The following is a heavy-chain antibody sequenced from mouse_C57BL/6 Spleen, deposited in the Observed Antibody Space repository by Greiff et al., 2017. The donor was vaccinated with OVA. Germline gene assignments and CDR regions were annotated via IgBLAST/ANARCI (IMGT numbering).Heavy chain of an antibody. CDR3: ARSGDYGYDGAY. CDR1: GYTFTSYW. J-gene: IGHJ3*01. CDR2: IHPNSGST. V-gene: IGHV1-64*01. D-gene: IGHD2-2*01. Sequence: QVQLQQSGAELVKPGASVKLSCKASGYTFTSYWMHWVKQRPGQGLEWIGMIHPNSGSTNYNEKFKSKATLTVDKSSSTAYMQLSSLTSEDSAVYYCARSGDYGYDGAYWGQGTLVTVSA.